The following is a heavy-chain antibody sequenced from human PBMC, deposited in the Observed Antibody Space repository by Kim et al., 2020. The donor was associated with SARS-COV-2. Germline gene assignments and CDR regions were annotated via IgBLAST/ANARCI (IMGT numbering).Heavy chain of an antibody. V-gene: IGHV1-3*01. J-gene: IGHJ3*02. Sequence: ASVKVSCKASGYTFSNFAMHWVRQAPGRSLEWLGWINAGTGDTKFSQKLQGRVTSSRDTAASILYMELSNLRSADTAVYYWVRGTNYYVSNNYYDAFDIWCQGTLFTLSS. CDR3: VRGTNYYVSNNYYDAFDI. CDR2: INAGTGDT. D-gene: IGHD3-22*01. CDR1: GYTFSNFA.